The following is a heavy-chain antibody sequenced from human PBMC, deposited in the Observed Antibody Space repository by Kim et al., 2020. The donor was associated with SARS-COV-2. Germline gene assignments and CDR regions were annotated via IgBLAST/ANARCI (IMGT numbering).Heavy chain of an antibody. V-gene: IGHV5-51*01. J-gene: IGHJ4*02. Sequence: SFQGQVTISADKSISTAYLQWSSLKASDTAMYYCARSPSGDYGEPLGFDYWGQGTLVTVSS. CDR3: ARSPSGDYGEPLGFDY. D-gene: IGHD4-17*01.